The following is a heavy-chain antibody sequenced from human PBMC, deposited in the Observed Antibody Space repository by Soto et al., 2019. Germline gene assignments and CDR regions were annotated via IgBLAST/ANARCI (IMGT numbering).Heavy chain of an antibody. CDR3: SRLTTSTGWSRFDS. D-gene: IGHD2-2*01. J-gene: IGHJ4*02. CDR2: IYYTGTT. Sequence: SESLSLTCTFSGGSVSISFFDWSWVRQPRGQRLEWIGYIYYTGTTNYNPSIASRVAMSVDTSKKQFTLNLRSLTAADTARYYRSRLTTSTGWSRFDSWGQGMLVTVSS. CDR1: GGSVSISFFD. V-gene: IGHV4-61*01.